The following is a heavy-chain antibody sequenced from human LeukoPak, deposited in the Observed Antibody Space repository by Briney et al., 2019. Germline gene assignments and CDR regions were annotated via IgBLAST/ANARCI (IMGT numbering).Heavy chain of an antibody. D-gene: IGHD4-11*01. Sequence: SETLSLTCTVSGGSISSGSYYWSWIRQPAGKGLEWIGRIYTSGSTNYNPSLKSRVTISVDTSKNQFSLKLSSVTAADTAVYYCARDLSGYSNYHYYYYMDVWGKGTTVTVSS. J-gene: IGHJ6*03. V-gene: IGHV4-61*02. CDR2: IYTSGST. CDR1: GGSISSGSYY. CDR3: ARDLSGYSNYHYYYYMDV.